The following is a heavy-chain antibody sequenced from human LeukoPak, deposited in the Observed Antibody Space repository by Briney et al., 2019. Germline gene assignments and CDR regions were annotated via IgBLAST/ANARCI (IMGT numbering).Heavy chain of an antibody. D-gene: IGHD3-10*01. V-gene: IGHV1-69*04. J-gene: IGHJ5*02. CDR2: IIPILGIA. CDR1: GGTFSSYA. Sequence: SVKVSCKASGGTFSSYAISWVRQAPGQGLEWMGRIIPILGIANHAQKFQGRVTITADKSTSTAYMELSSLRSEDTAVYYCARGASSQSPLDPWGQGTLVTVSS. CDR3: ARGASSQSPLDP.